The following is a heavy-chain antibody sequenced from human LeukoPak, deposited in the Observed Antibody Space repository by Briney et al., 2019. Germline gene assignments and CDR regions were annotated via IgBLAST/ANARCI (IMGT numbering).Heavy chain of an antibody. V-gene: IGHV3-23*01. Sequence: GGSLRLSCAASGFTVSSNYMSWVRQAPGKGLEWVSSISGGGAGTYYADSVRGRFTISRDNSKNTLYLQMNSLRAEDTALYYCAKDFVRYNIQFDYWGQGALVTVSS. CDR1: GFTVSSNY. CDR3: AKDFVRYNIQFDY. D-gene: IGHD3-9*01. CDR2: ISGGGAGT. J-gene: IGHJ4*02.